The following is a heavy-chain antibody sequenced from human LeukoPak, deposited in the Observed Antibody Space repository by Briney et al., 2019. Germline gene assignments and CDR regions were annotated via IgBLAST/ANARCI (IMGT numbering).Heavy chain of an antibody. V-gene: IGHV5-51*01. CDR3: ARDPGVYSSGWYPPYNWFDP. Sequence: GESLKISCKGSGYSFTNYWIGWVRQMPGKGLEWMGIIYPGDSDTRYSPSFQGQVTFSADKSISTTYLQWSSMKASDTAMYYCARDPGVYSSGWYPPYNWFDPWGQGTLVTVSS. CDR2: IYPGDSDT. J-gene: IGHJ5*02. CDR1: GYSFTNYW. D-gene: IGHD6-19*01.